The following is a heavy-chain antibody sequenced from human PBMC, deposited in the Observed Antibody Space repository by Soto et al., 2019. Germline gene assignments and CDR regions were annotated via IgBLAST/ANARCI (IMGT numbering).Heavy chain of an antibody. CDR3: ARIPVDTYMINWFDP. J-gene: IGHJ5*02. D-gene: IGHD5-18*01. V-gene: IGHV4-61*08. CDR2: IYYSGST. CDR1: ARSVSSGDYY. Sequence: SETLSLTWTVSARSVSSGDYYWSWIRQPPGKGLEWIGHIYYSGSTNYNPSLKSRVSISLATSKNQFSLRLTSVTAADTAVYYCARIPVDTYMINWFDPWGQGTLVTVSS.